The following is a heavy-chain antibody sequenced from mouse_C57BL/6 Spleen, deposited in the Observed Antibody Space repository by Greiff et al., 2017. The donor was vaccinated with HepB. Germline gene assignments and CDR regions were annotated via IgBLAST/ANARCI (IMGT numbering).Heavy chain of an antibody. D-gene: IGHD2-4*01. CDR3: AIYYDYDY. CDR1: GYTFTSYW. J-gene: IGHJ2*01. CDR2: IHPNSGST. Sequence: QVQLQQPGAELVKPGASVKLSCKASGYTFTSYWMHWVKQRPGHGLEWIGMIHPNSGSTNYNAKFKSKATLTVDKSSSTAYMQLSSLTSEDSAVYYCAIYYDYDYWGQGTTLTVSS. V-gene: IGHV1-64*01.